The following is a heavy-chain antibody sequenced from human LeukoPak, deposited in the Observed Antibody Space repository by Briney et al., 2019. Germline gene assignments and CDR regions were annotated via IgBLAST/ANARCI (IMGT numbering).Heavy chain of an antibody. CDR1: GFTFSSYW. Sequence: GGSLRLSCAASGFTFSSYWMSWVRQAPGKGLEWVANIKQDGSEKYYVGSVKGRFTISRDNAKNSLYLQMNSLRAEDTAVYYCARDRMEWLFLVYYYYMDVWGKGTTVTVSS. CDR2: IKQDGSEK. V-gene: IGHV3-7*01. CDR3: ARDRMEWLFLVYYYYMDV. J-gene: IGHJ6*03. D-gene: IGHD3-3*01.